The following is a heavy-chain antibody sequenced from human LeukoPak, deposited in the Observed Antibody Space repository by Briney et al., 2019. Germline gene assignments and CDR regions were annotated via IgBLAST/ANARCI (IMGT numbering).Heavy chain of an antibody. CDR2: VSFDGTNN. V-gene: IGHV3-30*04. Sequence: GGPLRLSCVASGIIFENFAIHWVRQAPGKGLEWGSIVSFDGTNNFYADSVSGRFTVSRDDSENTVYLHMNSLRPDDTAVYFCARDRNVIGADFDSWGQGTLVTVSS. J-gene: IGHJ5*01. CDR1: GIIFENFA. CDR3: ARDRNVIGADFDS. D-gene: IGHD2/OR15-2a*01.